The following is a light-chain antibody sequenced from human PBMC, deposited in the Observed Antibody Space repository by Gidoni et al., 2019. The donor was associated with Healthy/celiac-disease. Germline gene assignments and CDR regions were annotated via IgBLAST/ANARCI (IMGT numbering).Light chain of an antibody. J-gene: IGKJ5*01. Sequence: EMQMTQSPSPLSASVGDRLTITCRASQSISSYLNWYQQKPGKAPKLLIYAASSLQSGVPSRFSGSGSGTDFTLTISSLQPEDFATYYCQQSYSTPSTFGQGTRLEIK. V-gene: IGKV1-39*01. CDR3: QQSYSTPST. CDR1: QSISSY. CDR2: AAS.